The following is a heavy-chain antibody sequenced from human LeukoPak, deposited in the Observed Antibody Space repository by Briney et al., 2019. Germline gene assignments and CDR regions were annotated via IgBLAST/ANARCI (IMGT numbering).Heavy chain of an antibody. CDR1: GGSISSYY. V-gene: IGHV4-59*01. D-gene: IGHD3-22*01. J-gene: IGHJ4*02. Sequence: SETLSLTCTVSGGSISSYYWSWIRQPPGKGLEWIGYIYYSGSTNYNPPLKSRVTISVDTSKNQFSLKLSSVTAADTAVYYCARARGNYYDSSGYQYWGQGTLVTVSS. CDR2: IYYSGST. CDR3: ARARGNYYDSSGYQY.